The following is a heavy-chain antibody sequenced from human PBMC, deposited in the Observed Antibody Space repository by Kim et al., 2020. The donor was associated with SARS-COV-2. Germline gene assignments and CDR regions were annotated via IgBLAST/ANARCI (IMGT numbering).Heavy chain of an antibody. Sequence: GGSLRLSCAASGFTFSSYAMHWVRQAPGKGLEWVAVISYDGSNKYYADSVKGRFTISRDNSKNTLYLQMNSLRAEDTAVYYCARGGRDSRWLQLYGLNMDVWGQGTTVTVSS. CDR1: GFTFSSYA. CDR3: ARGGRDSRWLQLYGLNMDV. D-gene: IGHD5-12*01. J-gene: IGHJ6*02. V-gene: IGHV3-30-3*01. CDR2: ISYDGSNK.